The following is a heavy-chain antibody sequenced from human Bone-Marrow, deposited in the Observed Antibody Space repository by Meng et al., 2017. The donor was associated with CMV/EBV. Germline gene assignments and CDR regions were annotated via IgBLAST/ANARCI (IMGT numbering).Heavy chain of an antibody. CDR1: GFTLSDYY. Sequence: GGSLRLSCAALGFTLSDYYVSWIRQAPGKGLEWLSYISSSGNTIHYADSVMGRFIISRDTPNNSVYLQMNRLRAEDTAVYYCVREDYGDYFFDTWGQGTLVTVSS. D-gene: IGHD4-17*01. V-gene: IGHV3-11*01. J-gene: IGHJ4*02. CDR2: ISSSGNTI. CDR3: VREDYGDYFFDT.